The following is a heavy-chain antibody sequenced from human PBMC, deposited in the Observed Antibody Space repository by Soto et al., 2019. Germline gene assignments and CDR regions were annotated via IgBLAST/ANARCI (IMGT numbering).Heavy chain of an antibody. CDR2: INHSGST. V-gene: IGHV4-34*01. D-gene: IGHD6-19*01. Sequence: QVQLQQWGAGLLKPSETLSLTCAVYGGSFSGYYWSWIRQPPGKGLEWIGEINHSGSTNYNPSLKSRVTISVDTSKNQFSLKLSSVTAADTAVYYCARVIAVAGYKGGWFDPWGQGTLVTVAS. J-gene: IGHJ5*02. CDR3: ARVIAVAGYKGGWFDP. CDR1: GGSFSGYY.